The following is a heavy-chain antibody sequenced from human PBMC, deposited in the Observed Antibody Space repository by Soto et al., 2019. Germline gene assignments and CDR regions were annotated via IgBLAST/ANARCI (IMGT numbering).Heavy chain of an antibody. J-gene: IGHJ4*02. CDR2: IYYSGST. Sequence: TSETLSLTCTGSCGSIRRYYWSWVRQPPGQGLEWIGYIYYSGSTNYNPSLKSRVTISVDTSKNQFSLKLSSVTAADTAVYYCARTRTYDILTGFDYWGQGTLVTVSS. V-gene: IGHV4-59*01. CDR3: ARTRTYDILTGFDY. CDR1: CGSIRRYY. D-gene: IGHD3-9*01.